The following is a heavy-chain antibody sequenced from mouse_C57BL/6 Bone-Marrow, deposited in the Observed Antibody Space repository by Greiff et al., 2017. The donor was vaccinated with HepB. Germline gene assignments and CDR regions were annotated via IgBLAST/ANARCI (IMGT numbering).Heavy chain of an antibody. CDR3: ARRNLSWCAY. CDR2: ISSGGSYT. J-gene: IGHJ3*01. CDR1: GFTFSSYG. Sequence: EVMLVESGGDLVKPGGSLKLSCAASGFTFSSYGMSWVRQTPDKRLEWVATISSGGSYTYYPDSVKGRFTISRDNAKNTLYLQMSSLKSEDTAMYYCARRNLSWCAYWGQGTLVTVSA. V-gene: IGHV5-6*01.